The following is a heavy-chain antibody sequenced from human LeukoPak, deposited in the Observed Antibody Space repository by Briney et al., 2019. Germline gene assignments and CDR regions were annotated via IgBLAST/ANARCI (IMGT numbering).Heavy chain of an antibody. CDR3: AKATNYDILTGYYLDY. CDR2: ITGGGDTT. Sequence: GGSLRLSCAASGFTFSSYAMTWVRQAPGKGLEWVSAITGGGDTTYYADSVKGRFTISRDNSKNTLYLQMNNLRAEDTAIYYCAKATNYDILTGYYLDYWGQGTLVTVSS. V-gene: IGHV3-23*01. CDR1: GFTFSSYA. D-gene: IGHD3-9*01. J-gene: IGHJ4*02.